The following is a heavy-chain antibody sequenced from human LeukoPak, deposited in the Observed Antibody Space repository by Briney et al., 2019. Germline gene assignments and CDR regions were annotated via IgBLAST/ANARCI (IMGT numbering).Heavy chain of an antibody. V-gene: IGHV4-59*12. CDR1: GGSISSYY. CDR2: IYYSGST. J-gene: IGHJ3*02. D-gene: IGHD4-17*01. CDR3: ARDPTTVTKGFDI. Sequence: SETLSLTCTVSGGSISSYYWTWIRQPPGKGLEWIGYIYYSGSTNYCPSLKSRLTISVDTSKNQFSLELSSVTAADTAVYYCARDPTTVTKGFDIRGQGTVITVSS.